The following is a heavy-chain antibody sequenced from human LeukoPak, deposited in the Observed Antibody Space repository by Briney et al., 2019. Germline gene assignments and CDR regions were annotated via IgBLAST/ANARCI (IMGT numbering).Heavy chain of an antibody. D-gene: IGHD3-9*01. CDR3: VLRYFDWLFDY. CDR1: GGSISSSNW. V-gene: IGHV4-4*02. J-gene: IGHJ4*02. CDR2: IYHSGST. Sequence: SETLSLTCAVSGGSISSSNWWSWVRQPPGKGLEWIGEIYHSGSTNYNPSLKSRVTISVDKSKNQFSLKLSSVTAADTAVYYCVLRYFDWLFDYWSQGTLVTVSS.